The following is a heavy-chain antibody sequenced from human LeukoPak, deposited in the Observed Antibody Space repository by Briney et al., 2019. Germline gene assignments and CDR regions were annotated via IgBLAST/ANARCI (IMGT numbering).Heavy chain of an antibody. CDR3: ARHKSEGIDYGDPYYYYGMDV. CDR1: GGAISAYY. CDR2: INYSGGT. Sequence: SETLSLTCTVSGGAISAYYWSWIRQPPGKGLEWIGYINYSGGTNYNPSLKSRVTISVDMSKNQFSLKLTSVTAADTAVYYCARHKSEGIDYGDPYYYYGMDVWGQGTTVTVSS. D-gene: IGHD4-17*01. J-gene: IGHJ6*02. V-gene: IGHV4-59*08.